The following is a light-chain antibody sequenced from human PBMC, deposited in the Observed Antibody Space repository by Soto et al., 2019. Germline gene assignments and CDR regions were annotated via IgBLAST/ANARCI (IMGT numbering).Light chain of an antibody. CDR3: AAWDDSLSGWV. CDR2: RNN. Sequence: QSVLNQPPSTSGTPGQRVTISCSGSSSNIGSNYVYWYQQLPGTAPTLLIYRNNQRPSGVPDRFSGSKSGTSASLAISGLRSEDETDYYCAAWDDSLSGWVFGGGTKLTVL. V-gene: IGLV1-47*01. J-gene: IGLJ3*02. CDR1: SSNIGSNY.